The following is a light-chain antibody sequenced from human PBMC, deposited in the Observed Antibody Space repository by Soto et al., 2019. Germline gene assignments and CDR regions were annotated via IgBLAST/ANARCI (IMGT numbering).Light chain of an antibody. CDR2: EVS. CDR1: RSDIGVYNY. Sequence: QSALTQPPSASGSPGQSVTISCTGTRSDIGVYNYVSWYQQHPGKAPKLMIYEVSKRPSGVPDRFSGSKSGNTASLTVSGLQAEDEADYYCSSYAGFNNPGVCGTGTKVTVL. J-gene: IGLJ1*01. CDR3: SSYAGFNNPGV. V-gene: IGLV2-8*01.